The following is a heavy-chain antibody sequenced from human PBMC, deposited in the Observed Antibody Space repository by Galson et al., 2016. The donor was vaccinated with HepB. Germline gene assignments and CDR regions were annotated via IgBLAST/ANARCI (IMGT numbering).Heavy chain of an antibody. V-gene: IGHV4-39*01. CDR1: GGSISGPGYY. D-gene: IGHD3-22*01. Sequence: SETLSLTCTASGGSISGPGYYWGWIRQTPGKGLEWIANIYYSGSSYDNPSVKSRVTISVDTAKNQFSLKVTSVTAADTALYFCARMGYYFDSRYFNLWGRGTLVTVSS. J-gene: IGHJ2*01. CDR2: IYYSGSS. CDR3: ARMGYYFDSRYFNL.